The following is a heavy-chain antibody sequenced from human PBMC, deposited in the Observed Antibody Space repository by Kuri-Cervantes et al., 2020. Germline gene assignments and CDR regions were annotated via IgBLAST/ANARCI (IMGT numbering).Heavy chain of an antibody. CDR3: ARDPAGGSYLYYYYGMDV. D-gene: IGHD1-26*01. V-gene: IGHV3-30*03. CDR1: GFTFSSYG. CDR2: ISYDGSNK. Sequence: GESLKISCAASGFTFSSYGMHWVRQAPGKGLEWVAVISYDGSNKYYADSVKGRFTISRDNAKNSLYLQMNSLRAEDTAVYYCARDPAGGSYLYYYYGMDVWGQGTTVTVSS. J-gene: IGHJ6*02.